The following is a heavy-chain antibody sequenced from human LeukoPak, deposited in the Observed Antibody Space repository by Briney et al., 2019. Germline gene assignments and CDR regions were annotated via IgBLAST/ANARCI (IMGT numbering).Heavy chain of an antibody. J-gene: IGHJ4*02. Sequence: GGSLRLSCAASGFTFSSYAMSWVRQAPGKGLEWVSAISGSGTGTYYADSVKGRFTVSRDTSQNTLYLQMNSLRAEDTAVYYCASTAYYDILTGQVALFDYWGQGTLVTVSS. V-gene: IGHV3-23*01. CDR1: GFTFSSYA. D-gene: IGHD3-9*01. CDR3: ASTAYYDILTGQVALFDY. CDR2: ISGSGTGT.